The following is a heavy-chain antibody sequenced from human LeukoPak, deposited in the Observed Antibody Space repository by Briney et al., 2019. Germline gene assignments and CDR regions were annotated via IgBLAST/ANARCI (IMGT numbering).Heavy chain of an antibody. CDR3: AREEAVLWFGEFPNWFDP. J-gene: IGHJ5*02. Sequence: SETLSLTCTVSGGSISSYYWSWIRQPAGKGLEWIGRIYTSGSTNYNPSLKSRVTMSVDTSKNQFSLKLSSVTAADTAVYYCAREEAVLWFGEFPNWFDPWGQGTLVTVSS. V-gene: IGHV4-4*07. D-gene: IGHD3-10*01. CDR1: GGSISSYY. CDR2: IYTSGST.